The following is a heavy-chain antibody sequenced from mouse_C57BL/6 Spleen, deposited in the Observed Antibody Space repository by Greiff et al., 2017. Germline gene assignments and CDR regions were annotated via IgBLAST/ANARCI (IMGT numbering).Heavy chain of an antibody. CDR3: VCPFCDYDDGVDY. CDR2: IYPGSGST. CDR1: GYTFTSYW. V-gene: IGHV1-55*01. D-gene: IGHD2-4*01. J-gene: IGHJ2*01. Sequence: QVQLKQPGAELVKPGASVKMSCKASGYTFTSYWITWVKQRPGQGLEWIGDIYPGSGSTNYNEKFKSKATLTVDTSSSTAYMQLSSLTSEDSAVYYCVCPFCDYDDGVDYWGQGTTLTVSS.